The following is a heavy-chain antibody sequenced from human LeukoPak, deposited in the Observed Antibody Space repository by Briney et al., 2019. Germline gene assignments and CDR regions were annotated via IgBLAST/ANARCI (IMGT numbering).Heavy chain of an antibody. J-gene: IGHJ3*02. CDR2: IYYSGST. CDR1: GGSISSYY. V-gene: IGHV4-59*01. Sequence: PSETLSLTCTVSGGSISSYYWSWIRQPPGKGLEWIGYIYYSGSTNYNPSLKSRVTISVDTSKNQFSLKLSSVTAADTAVYYCARARGSGSYFDDDAFDIWGQGTMVTVSS. CDR3: ARARGSGSYFDDDAFDI. D-gene: IGHD1-26*01.